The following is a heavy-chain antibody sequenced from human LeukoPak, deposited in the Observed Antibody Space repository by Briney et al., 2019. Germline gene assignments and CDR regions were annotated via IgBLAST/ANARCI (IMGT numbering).Heavy chain of an antibody. J-gene: IGHJ6*02. CDR1: GFTFSSYE. Sequence: PGGSLRLSCAASGFTFSSYEMNWVRQAPGKGLEWVSYISSSGSTIYYADSVKGRFTISRDNAKNSLYLQMNSLRAEDTAVYYCAGLVWSHYYYGMDVWGQGTTVTVSS. CDR2: ISSSGSTI. D-gene: IGHD6-19*01. CDR3: AGLVWSHYYYGMDV. V-gene: IGHV3-48*03.